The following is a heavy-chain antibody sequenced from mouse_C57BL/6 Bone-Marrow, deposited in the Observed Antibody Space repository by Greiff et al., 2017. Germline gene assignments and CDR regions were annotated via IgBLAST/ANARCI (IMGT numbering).Heavy chain of an antibody. V-gene: IGHV14-3*01. J-gene: IGHJ2*01. CDR1: GFNIKNTY. D-gene: IGHD1-1*01. CDR3: ASVSSYYGSRYVCDY. Sequence: VQLQQSVAELVRPGASVKLSCTASGFNIKNTYMHWVKQRPEQSLEWIGRIDPANGNTKYAPKFQGKATITADTSSNTAYLQLSSLTSEDTAIYYCASVSSYYGSRYVCDYWGQGTTLTVSS. CDR2: IDPANGNT.